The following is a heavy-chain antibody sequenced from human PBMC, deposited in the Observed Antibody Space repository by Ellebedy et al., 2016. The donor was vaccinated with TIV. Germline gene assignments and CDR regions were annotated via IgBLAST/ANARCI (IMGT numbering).Heavy chain of an antibody. CDR2: IWYDGSNK. J-gene: IGHJ4*02. V-gene: IGHV3-33*01. Sequence: GGSLRLXXAASGFTFISFGMHWVRQAPGKGLEWVAVIWYDGSNKYYADSVKGRFTISRDDAENSLYLQMNSLGAEDTAVYYCARRGDQFDYWGQGTLVTVSS. CDR1: GFTFISFG. CDR3: ARRGDQFDY. D-gene: IGHD2-21*02.